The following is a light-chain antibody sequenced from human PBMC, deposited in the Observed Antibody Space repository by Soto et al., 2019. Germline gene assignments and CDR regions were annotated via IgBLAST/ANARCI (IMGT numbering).Light chain of an antibody. CDR3: QQRNDWPLT. V-gene: IGKV3-11*01. J-gene: IGKJ5*01. Sequence: EIVLTQSPATLSLSPGKRATLSCRASRSVRNYLAWNQKKPGQPPRLLFYDASYRATGIPARFSGSGSGTDFTLTISSLEPEDFAVYYCQQRNDWPLTFGQGTRLEIK. CDR1: RSVRNY. CDR2: DAS.